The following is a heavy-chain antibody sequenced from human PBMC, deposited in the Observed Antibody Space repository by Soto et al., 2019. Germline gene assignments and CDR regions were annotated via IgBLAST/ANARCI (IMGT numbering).Heavy chain of an antibody. V-gene: IGHV5-51*01. CDR2: IYPGDSDT. J-gene: IGHJ6*02. D-gene: IGHD6-6*01. Sequence: GESLKISCEGSGYSFTSYWIGWVRQMPGKGLEWMGIIYPGDSDTRYSPSFQGQVTISADKSISTAYLQWSSLKASDTAMYYCARQRGSSSSNYYYYYGLDCRGQGATVTVSS. CDR1: GYSFTSYW. CDR3: ARQRGSSSSNYYYYYGLDC.